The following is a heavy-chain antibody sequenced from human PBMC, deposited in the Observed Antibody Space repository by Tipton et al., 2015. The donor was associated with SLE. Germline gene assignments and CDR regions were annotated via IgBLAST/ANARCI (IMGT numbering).Heavy chain of an antibody. CDR2: ISGNGGST. CDR1: GFTFSGYA. V-gene: IGHV3-23*01. J-gene: IGHJ4*02. D-gene: IGHD1-26*01. CDR3: AKDWVGAKYEGSFDY. Sequence: SLRLSCAASGFTFSGYAMSWVRQAPGKGLEWVSAISGNGGSTYYADSVKGRFTISRDNSKNTLYLQMNSLRAEDTAVYYCAKDWVGAKYEGSFDYWGQGTLVTVSS.